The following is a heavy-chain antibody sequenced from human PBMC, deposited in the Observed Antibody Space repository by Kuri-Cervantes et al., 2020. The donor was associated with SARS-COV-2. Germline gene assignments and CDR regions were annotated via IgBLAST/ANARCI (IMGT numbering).Heavy chain of an antibody. D-gene: IGHD3-16*01. Sequence: SESLSLTCAVYGGSVSGYYWSWNRQPPGRGLEWTGEINHCGSASYNPSLESRVTISVDPSKTQFSLKLSSVTAADTALYYCARVAQHIRFRGEVDYWSQGDLVTVSS. CDR1: GGSVSGYY. CDR2: INHCGSA. V-gene: IGHV4-34*01. CDR3: ARVAQHIRFRGEVDY. J-gene: IGHJ4*02.